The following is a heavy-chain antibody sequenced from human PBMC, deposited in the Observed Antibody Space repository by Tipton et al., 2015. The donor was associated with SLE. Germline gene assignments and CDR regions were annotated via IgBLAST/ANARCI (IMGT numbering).Heavy chain of an antibody. J-gene: IGHJ4*02. CDR2: ISFSGLT. D-gene: IGHD3-3*01. CDR1: GGSISSYY. V-gene: IGHV4-59*08. CDR3: ARHKLGFSWSYFDS. Sequence: GLVKPSETLSLTCTVSGGSISSYYWSWIRQPPGKGLEWIGYISFSGLTNYNPSVRSRVSTSMDTSKNQFSLRMSSVTAADTALYYCARHKLGFSWSYFDSWGQGTLVTVSS.